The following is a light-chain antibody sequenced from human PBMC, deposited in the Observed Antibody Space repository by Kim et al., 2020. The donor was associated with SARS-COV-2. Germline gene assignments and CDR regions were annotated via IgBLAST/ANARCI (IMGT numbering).Light chain of an antibody. V-gene: IGLV3-9*01. CDR2: RNN. Sequence: SYELTQPLSVSVALGQTAKITCGENNIGSKNVHWYQQKPGQAPVLVIYRNNNRPSGIPERFSGSNSGNTATLTISRAQAGDEADYYCQVWDSNTGVFGGGTQLTVL. CDR1: NIGSKN. CDR3: QVWDSNTGV. J-gene: IGLJ3*02.